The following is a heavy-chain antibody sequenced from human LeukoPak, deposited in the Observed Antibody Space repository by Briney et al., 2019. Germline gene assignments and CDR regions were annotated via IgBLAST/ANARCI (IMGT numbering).Heavy chain of an antibody. CDR1: GGTFSSYT. J-gene: IGHJ1*01. V-gene: IGHV1-69*05. CDR2: IIPIFGTA. Sequence: GSSVKVSCKASGGTFSSYTIIWVRQAPGQGLEWMGRIIPIFGTANYAQKFQGRVTITTDESTSTAYMELSSLRSEDTAVYYCATAKNYYDSSGYYYGYFQHWGQGTLVTVSS. D-gene: IGHD3-22*01. CDR3: ATAKNYYDSSGYYYGYFQH.